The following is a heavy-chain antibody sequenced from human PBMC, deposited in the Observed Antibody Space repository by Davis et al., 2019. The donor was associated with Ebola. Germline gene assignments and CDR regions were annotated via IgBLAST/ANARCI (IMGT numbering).Heavy chain of an antibody. Sequence: PSETLSLTCTVSGASIKSGSNFWTWIRQPAGRGLEWIGYLYDRGSTNYNPSLKSRVTISVDTSKNQFSLKLSSVTAADTAVYYCARGDPYSSGYPLDYWGQGTLVTVSS. J-gene: IGHJ4*02. D-gene: IGHD3-22*01. CDR2: LYDRGST. CDR1: GASIKSGSNF. CDR3: ARGDPYSSGYPLDY. V-gene: IGHV4-61*10.